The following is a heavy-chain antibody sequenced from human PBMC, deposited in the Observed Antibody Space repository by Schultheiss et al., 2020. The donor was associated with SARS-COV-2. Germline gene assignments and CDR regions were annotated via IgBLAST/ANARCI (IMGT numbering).Heavy chain of an antibody. CDR2: IYTSGST. D-gene: IGHD2-2*02. CDR1: GGSISSYY. CDR3: ARLRTEYCSSTSCYISWFDP. Sequence: SETLSLTCTVSGGSISSYYWSWIRQPPGKGLEWIGRIYTSGSTNYNPSLKSRVTMSVDTSKNQFSLKLSSVTAADTAVYYCARLRTEYCSSTSCYISWFDPWGQGTLVTVSS. V-gene: IGHV4-4*07. J-gene: IGHJ5*02.